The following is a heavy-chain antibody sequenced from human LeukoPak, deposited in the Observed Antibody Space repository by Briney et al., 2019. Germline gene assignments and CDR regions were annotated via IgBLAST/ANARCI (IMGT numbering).Heavy chain of an antibody. CDR3: ARGASPDV. D-gene: IGHD3-16*01. V-gene: IGHV3-53*01. CDR1: GFTVTGSY. J-gene: IGHJ6*04. Sequence: GGSLRLSCAASGFTVTGSYMTWVRQAPGKGLEWVSIIYRGAGTSYANSVRGRFTVCRDNSKNTLYLQMNSLRAEGTAVYYCARGASPDVWGKGTTVTVSS. CDR2: IYRGAGT.